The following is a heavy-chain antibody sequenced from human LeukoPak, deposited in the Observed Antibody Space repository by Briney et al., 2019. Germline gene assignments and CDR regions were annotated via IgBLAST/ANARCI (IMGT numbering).Heavy chain of an antibody. CDR1: GFTFSTYG. Sequence: GGPLRLSCAPSGFTFSTYGMHWVRQAPGKGLEWVAFIRNDGTNKYYADSVKGRFTISRDNSKNTLYLQMNSLRAEDTAVYYCARARSSYGYGDAFDIWGQGTMDTVSS. CDR2: IRNDGTNK. J-gene: IGHJ3*02. V-gene: IGHV3-30*02. D-gene: IGHD5-18*01. CDR3: ARARSSYGYGDAFDI.